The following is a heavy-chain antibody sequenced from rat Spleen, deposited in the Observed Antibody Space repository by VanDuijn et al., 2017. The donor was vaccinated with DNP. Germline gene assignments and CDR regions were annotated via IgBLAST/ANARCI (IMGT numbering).Heavy chain of an antibody. Sequence: EVQVVESGGDLVQPGGSLKLSCVASGFTFSNYGMAWVRQAPTKGLEWVASISTGGGNTYYRDSVKGRFTISRDNAKNTQYLQMDSLRSEETATYYCATHGEKGYWYFDFWGPGTMVTVSS. V-gene: IGHV5S13*01. CDR3: ATHGEKGYWYFDF. CDR1: GFTFSNYG. CDR2: ISTGGGNT. D-gene: IGHD4-2*01. J-gene: IGHJ1*01.